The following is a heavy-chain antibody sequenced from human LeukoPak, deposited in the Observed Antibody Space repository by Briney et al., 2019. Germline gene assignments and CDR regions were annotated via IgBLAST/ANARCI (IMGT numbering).Heavy chain of an antibody. V-gene: IGHV1-2*02. CDR3: ARVSYGDYSYWFDP. CDR1: GYTFTGYY. Sequence: ASVKVSCKASGYTFTGYYMHWVRQAPGQGLEWMGWINPNSGGTNYAQKFQGRVTMTRDTSISTAYMELSRPRSDDTAVYYCARVSYGDYSYWFDPWGQGTLVTVSS. D-gene: IGHD4-17*01. CDR2: INPNSGGT. J-gene: IGHJ5*02.